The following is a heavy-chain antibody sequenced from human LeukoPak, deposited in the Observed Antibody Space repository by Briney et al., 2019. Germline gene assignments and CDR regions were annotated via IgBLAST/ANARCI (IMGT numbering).Heavy chain of an antibody. D-gene: IGHD3-3*01. CDR1: GGTFSSYA. CDR3: ARHTIFGVVPFDY. V-gene: IGHV1-69*05. Sequence: SVKVSCKASGGTFSSYAISWVRQAPGQGLEWMGGIIPIFGTANYAQKFQGRVTITTDESTSTAYMELSSLRSEDTAVYYCARHTIFGVVPFDYWGQGTLVTVSS. CDR2: IIPIFGTA. J-gene: IGHJ4*02.